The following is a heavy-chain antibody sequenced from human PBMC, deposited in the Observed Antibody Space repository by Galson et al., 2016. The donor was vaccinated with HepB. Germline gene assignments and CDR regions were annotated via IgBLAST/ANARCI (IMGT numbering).Heavy chain of an antibody. CDR2: IGGSGGNT. D-gene: IGHD3-22*01. V-gene: IGHV3-23*01. CDR1: GFTFSSYA. Sequence: SLRLSCAASGFTFSSYAVSWVRQAPGKGLEWVSSIGGSGGNTYYADSVKGRFTISRDNSKNTLYLQMNSLRAGDTAVYYCAKETGAYYDSSGYYPPTPYYFDYWGQGTLVTVSS. J-gene: IGHJ4*02. CDR3: AKETGAYYDSSGYYPPTPYYFDY.